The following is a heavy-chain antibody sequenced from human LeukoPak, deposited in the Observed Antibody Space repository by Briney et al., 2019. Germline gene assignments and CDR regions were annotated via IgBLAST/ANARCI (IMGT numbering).Heavy chain of an antibody. CDR2: ISSGSSYI. V-gene: IGHV3-21*01. CDR1: GFTFSTYN. D-gene: IGHD1/OR15-1a*01. CDR3: ARDRNNYFDY. J-gene: IGHJ4*02. Sequence: GGSLRLSCAASGFTFSTYNVYWVRQAPGKGLEWVSSISSGSSYIYYADSAKGRFTISRENAKSSLYLQMSSLGAEDTAVYYCARDRNNYFDYWGQGILVTVSS.